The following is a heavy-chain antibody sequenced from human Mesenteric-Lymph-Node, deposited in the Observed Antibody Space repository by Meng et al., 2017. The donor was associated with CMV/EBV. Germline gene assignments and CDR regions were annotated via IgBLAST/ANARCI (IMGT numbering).Heavy chain of an antibody. V-gene: IGHV4-34*01. D-gene: IGHD3-9*01. J-gene: IGHJ4*02. CDR3: ARGIGILRYFDWLSSPYYFDY. CDR1: FSGYY. Sequence: FSGYYWRWIRQPPGKGLEWIGEINHSGSTNYNPSLKSRVTISVDTSKNQFSLKLSSVTAADTAVYYCARGIGILRYFDWLSSPYYFDYWGQGTLVTVSS. CDR2: INHSGST.